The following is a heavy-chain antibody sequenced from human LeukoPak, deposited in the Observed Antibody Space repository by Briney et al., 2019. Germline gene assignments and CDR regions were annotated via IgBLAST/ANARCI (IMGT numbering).Heavy chain of an antibody. CDR2: IIPIFGTA. Sequence: SVKISCKASGGTFSSYAISWVRQAPGQGLEWMGGIIPIFGTANYAQKFQGRVTITADESTSTAYMELSSLRSEDTAVYYCARDDCSGGSCYFDYWGQGTLVTVPS. J-gene: IGHJ4*02. CDR3: ARDDCSGGSCYFDY. CDR1: GGTFSSYA. V-gene: IGHV1-69*13. D-gene: IGHD2-15*01.